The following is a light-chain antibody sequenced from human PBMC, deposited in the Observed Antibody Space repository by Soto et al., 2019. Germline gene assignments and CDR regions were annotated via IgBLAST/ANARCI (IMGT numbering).Light chain of an antibody. CDR2: AAS. Sequence: DIQLTQSPSFLSASVGDRVTITCRASQGISSYLDWYQQKPGKAPKLLIYAASSLQGGVPSRFSGSGSGTEFTLTISSLQPEDFATYYCQHLNTYPLTFGGGTKVEIK. CDR3: QHLNTYPLT. CDR1: QGISSY. J-gene: IGKJ4*01. V-gene: IGKV1-9*01.